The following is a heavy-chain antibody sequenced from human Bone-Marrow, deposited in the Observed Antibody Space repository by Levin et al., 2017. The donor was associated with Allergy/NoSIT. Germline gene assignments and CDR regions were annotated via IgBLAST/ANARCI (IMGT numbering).Heavy chain of an antibody. V-gene: IGHV4-38-2*01. CDR2: IYYIGSS. D-gene: IGHD1-26*01. J-gene: IGHJ4*02. Sequence: SETLSLTCAVSGYSIGSGYYWAWIRQPPGKGLEWIGHIYYIGSSYYNPSLQSRVDISMDTSKNQFSLSLHSVSAADTAVYYCARLLWLGTTSFHFDNWGQGALITVSS. CDR1: GYSIGSGYY. CDR3: ARLLWLGTTSFHFDN.